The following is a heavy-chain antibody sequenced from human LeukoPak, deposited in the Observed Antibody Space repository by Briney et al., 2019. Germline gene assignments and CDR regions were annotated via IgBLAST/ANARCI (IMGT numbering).Heavy chain of an antibody. CDR3: PRRYCRSTSCLIDY. Sequence: TGGSLRLSCAASGFTFSSYEMNWVRQAPGKGLEWVSYISSSGTTIYYADSVKGRFTISRGNAKNSLYLQMNSLRAEDTAVYYCPRRYCRSTSCLIDYWVQGTLVTVSS. J-gene: IGHJ4*02. V-gene: IGHV3-48*03. CDR1: GFTFSSYE. CDR2: ISSSGTTI. D-gene: IGHD2-2*01.